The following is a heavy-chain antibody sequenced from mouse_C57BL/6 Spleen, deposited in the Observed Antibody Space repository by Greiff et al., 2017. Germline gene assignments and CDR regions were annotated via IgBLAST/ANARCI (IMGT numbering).Heavy chain of an antibody. J-gene: IGHJ4*01. D-gene: IGHD2-5*01. Sequence: QVQLQQSGAELVKPGASVKMSCKASGYTFTSYWITWVKQRPGQGLEWIGDIYPGSGSTNYNEKFKSKATLTVDTSSSTAYMQLSSLTSEDSAVYYCARLGAYYSNYPYAMDYWGQGTSVTVSS. V-gene: IGHV1-55*01. CDR1: GYTFTSYW. CDR3: ARLGAYYSNYPYAMDY. CDR2: IYPGSGST.